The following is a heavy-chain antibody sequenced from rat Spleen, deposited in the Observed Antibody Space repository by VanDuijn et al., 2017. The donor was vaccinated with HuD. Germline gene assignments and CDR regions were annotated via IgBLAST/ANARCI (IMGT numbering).Heavy chain of an antibody. CDR2: ISYGDSSGHSST. D-gene: IGHD1-7*01. J-gene: IGHJ2*01. CDR3: TRENWVLDA. Sequence: EVQLVESDGGLVQPGRSLKLSCAASGFTFSDYYMAWVRQAPTKGLEWVATISYGDSSGHSSTYYPDSVKGRFSISRDDAKSTLYLQMNSLRSEDTATYYCTRENWVLDAWGQGVMVTVSS. V-gene: IGHV5-29*01. CDR1: GFTFSDYY.